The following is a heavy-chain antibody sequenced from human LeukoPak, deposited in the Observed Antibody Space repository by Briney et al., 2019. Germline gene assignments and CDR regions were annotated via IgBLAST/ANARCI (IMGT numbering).Heavy chain of an antibody. CDR2: IYYGGST. CDR1: GGSISSYY. J-gene: IGHJ4*02. D-gene: IGHD4-17*01. V-gene: IGHV4-59*01. Sequence: PSETLSLTCTVSGGSISSYYWSWIRQPPGKGLEWIGYIYYGGSTNYNPSLKSRVTISVDTSKNQFSLKLSSVTAADTAVYYCARGYYGDHFDYWGQGTLVTVSA. CDR3: ARGYYGDHFDY.